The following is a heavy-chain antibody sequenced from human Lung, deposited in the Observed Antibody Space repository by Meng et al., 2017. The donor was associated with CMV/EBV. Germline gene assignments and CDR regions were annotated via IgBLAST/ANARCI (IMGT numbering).Heavy chain of an antibody. CDR1: GFSFSSYG. J-gene: IGHJ4*02. Sequence: GGSLRLSCAASGFSFSSYGMQWVRQAPGKGLEWVTFIRYDGNKKYYVDSVKGRFTISRDNSKNMLYLQMNSLRAEDTAVYYCAKDDPAYCEFRSDYSTATDFWGQGTLVTVSS. CDR2: IRYDGNKK. CDR3: AKDDPAYCEFRSDYSTATDF. V-gene: IGHV3-30*02. D-gene: IGHD3-3*01.